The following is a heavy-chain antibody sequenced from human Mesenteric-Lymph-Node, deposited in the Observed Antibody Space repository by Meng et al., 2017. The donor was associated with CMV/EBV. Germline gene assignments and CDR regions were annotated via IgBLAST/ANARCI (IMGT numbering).Heavy chain of an antibody. Sequence: GGSLRLSCAASGFTFSSYAVSWVRQSPGKGLEWVSAIDGSGAPTYYADSVKGRFTISRDNAKNSLYLQMNSLRAEDTAVYYCARGSSWGELDYWGQGTLVTVSS. V-gene: IGHV3-23*01. D-gene: IGHD3-16*01. J-gene: IGHJ4*02. CDR2: IDGSGAPT. CDR1: GFTFSSYA. CDR3: ARGSSWGELDY.